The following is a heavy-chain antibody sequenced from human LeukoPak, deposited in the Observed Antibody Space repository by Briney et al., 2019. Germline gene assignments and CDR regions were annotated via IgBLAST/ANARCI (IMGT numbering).Heavy chain of an antibody. V-gene: IGHV3-21*01. CDR2: ITGNSKSI. CDR1: GFTFSSHD. J-gene: IGHJ6*03. D-gene: IGHD3-10*01. CDR3: VREGSGSTHYMDV. Sequence: GGSLRLSCVGFGFTFSSHDMNWVRQAPGKGLEWVSSITGNSKSIDYAESLKGRFAISRDNAKNSLFLQMDSLRVEDTAVYYCVREGSGSTHYMDVWGKGTTVTVSS.